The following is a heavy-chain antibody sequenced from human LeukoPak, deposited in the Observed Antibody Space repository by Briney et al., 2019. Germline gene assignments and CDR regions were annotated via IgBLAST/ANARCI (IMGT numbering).Heavy chain of an antibody. V-gene: IGHV3-11*04. Sequence: SGGSLRLSCAASGFTFSDFHMNWLRQAPGKGPEWVSFISDRGTTMDYADSVRGRFTISRDNAKNSLYLQLNNLRAEATAVYYCARSKGRYCPGGIWGQGTLVTVSS. CDR1: GFTFSDFH. CDR2: ISDRGTTM. J-gene: IGHJ4*02. D-gene: IGHD2-8*02. CDR3: ARSKGRYCPGGI.